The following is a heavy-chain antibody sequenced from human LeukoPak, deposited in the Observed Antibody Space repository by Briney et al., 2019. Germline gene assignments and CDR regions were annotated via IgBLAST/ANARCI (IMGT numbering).Heavy chain of an antibody. CDR1: GFTFSSYA. V-gene: IGHV3-23*01. CDR3: AKGVEVGATNIAFEI. CDR2: VSASGGNT. J-gene: IGHJ3*02. D-gene: IGHD1-26*01. Sequence: GGSLRLSCAASGFTFSSYAMSWVRQAPGKGLEWISAVSASGGNTYYVDSVKGRFTVSRDNSKNTLFLQMNSLTAEDTAVYYCAKGVEVGATNIAFEIWGQGTMVTVSS.